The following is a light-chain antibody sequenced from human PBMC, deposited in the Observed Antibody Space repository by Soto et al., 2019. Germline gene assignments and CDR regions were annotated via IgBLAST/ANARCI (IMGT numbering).Light chain of an antibody. V-gene: IGLV2-8*01. CDR3: SSYAGSNNLLA. CDR2: EVS. CDR1: SSDVGGYNY. Sequence: QSVLTQPPSASGSPGQSVTISCTGTSSDVGGYNYVSWYQQHPGTAPKLMIYEVSKRPSGVPDRCSGSKSGNTASLPVSGLQAEDEADYYCSSYAGSNNLLAFGYGTKVTVL. J-gene: IGLJ1*01.